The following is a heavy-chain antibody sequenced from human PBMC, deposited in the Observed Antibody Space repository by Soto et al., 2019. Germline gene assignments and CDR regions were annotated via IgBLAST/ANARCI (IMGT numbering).Heavy chain of an antibody. CDR1: GGSVSSGSFY. V-gene: IGHV4-61*01. D-gene: IGHD3-9*01. J-gene: IGHJ4*02. Sequence: PSETLSLTCTVSGGSVSSGSFYYNWIRQPPGKGLDWIGYIYYSWSTKYNPALKSRVTISLDTSKNQFSLRLSSVSAADTAVYYCARDGHDILTGDYSDYWGQGLLVTVSS. CDR2: IYYSWST. CDR3: ARDGHDILTGDYSDY.